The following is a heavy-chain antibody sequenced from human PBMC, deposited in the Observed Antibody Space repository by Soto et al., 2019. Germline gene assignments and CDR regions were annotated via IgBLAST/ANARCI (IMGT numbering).Heavy chain of an antibody. CDR3: ATAVSNYYDSSGPDY. J-gene: IGHJ4*02. D-gene: IGHD3-22*01. Sequence: QVQLVESGGGVVQPGRSLRLSCAASGFTFSSYGMHWVRQAPGKGLEWVAVISYDGRNKYYADSVKGRFTISRDNSKNTLYLKMNSLRAEDTAVYYCATAVSNYYDSSGPDYWGQGTLVTVSS. CDR1: GFTFSSYG. CDR2: ISYDGRNK. V-gene: IGHV3-30*03.